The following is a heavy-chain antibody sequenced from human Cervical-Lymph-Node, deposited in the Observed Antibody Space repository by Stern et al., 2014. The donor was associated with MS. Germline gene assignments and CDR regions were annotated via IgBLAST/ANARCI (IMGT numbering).Heavy chain of an antibody. CDR1: GGTFSSYA. J-gene: IGHJ3*02. CDR2: IIPMFGTT. V-gene: IGHV1-69*01. D-gene: IGHD3-22*01. CDR3: ARRDYYDSSGYYGDAFDI. Sequence: MQLVESGAEVKKPGSSVKVSCKASGGTFSSYAITWVRQAPGRGLEWMGEIIPMFGTTKYAQRVQGRVTITADGFTTTHSLEMSSLRSEDTAVYYCARRDYYDSSGYYGDAFDIWGQGTMVTVSS.